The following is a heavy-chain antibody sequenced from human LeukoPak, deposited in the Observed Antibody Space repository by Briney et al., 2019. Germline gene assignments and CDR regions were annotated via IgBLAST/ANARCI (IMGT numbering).Heavy chain of an antibody. CDR1: STSVTSHH. D-gene: IGHD2-15*01. Sequence: PSETLSLTCAVSSTSVTSHHWAWIRQPAGKGLEWVGRVHFSGSTNYNPSLKSRVAMSLDKSKNELSLTLTSVSAADTAVYYCARDESSRDDSGGYHYWGREVLVTVSS. CDR3: ARDESSRDDSGGYHY. J-gene: IGHJ4*02. CDR2: VHFSGST. V-gene: IGHV4-4*07.